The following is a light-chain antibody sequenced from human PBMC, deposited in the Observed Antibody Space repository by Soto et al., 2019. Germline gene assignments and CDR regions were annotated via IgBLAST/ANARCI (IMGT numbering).Light chain of an antibody. CDR1: QTISSW. CDR3: QQLNSFPIT. CDR2: AAS. Sequence: DIQMTQSPSTLSGSVGDRVTITCRASQTISSWLAWYQQKPGKAPKLLIYAASSLHNGVPSRFAGSGSGTYFTLTISSLQPEDFATYYCQQLNSFPITFGQGTRLEIK. V-gene: IGKV1-5*01. J-gene: IGKJ5*01.